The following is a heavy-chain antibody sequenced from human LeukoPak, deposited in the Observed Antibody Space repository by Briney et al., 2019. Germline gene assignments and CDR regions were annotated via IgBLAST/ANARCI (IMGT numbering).Heavy chain of an antibody. CDR1: GFTFSTYS. Sequence: PGGSLRLSCAASGFTFSTYSMNWVSQAPGKGLEWVSSISSSSSFIYYADSVKGRFTISRDNAKNSVYLQMNSLRAEDTAVYYCARDSPLSFDIWGQGTMVTVSS. J-gene: IGHJ3*02. CDR2: ISSSSSFI. CDR3: ARDSPLSFDI. V-gene: IGHV3-21*01.